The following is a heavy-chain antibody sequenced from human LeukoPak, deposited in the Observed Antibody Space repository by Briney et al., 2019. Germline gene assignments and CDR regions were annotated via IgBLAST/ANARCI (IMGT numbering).Heavy chain of an antibody. CDR3: GKDSYVGVNWFDP. CDR2: ISGSGGST. Sequence: GGSLRLSCAASGFTFSSYGMSWVRQAPGKGLEWVSAISGSGGSTYYADSVKGRFTISRDNSKNMGYLEMNSLRVEDTAVYYCGKDSYVGVNWFDPRGQGTLVTVSS. J-gene: IGHJ5*02. V-gene: IGHV3-23*01. D-gene: IGHD1-26*01. CDR1: GFTFSSYG.